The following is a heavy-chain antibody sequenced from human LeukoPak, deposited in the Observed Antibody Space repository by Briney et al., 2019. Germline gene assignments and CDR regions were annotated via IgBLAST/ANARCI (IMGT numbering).Heavy chain of an antibody. CDR3: AKDALISFRGAWSQFDS. J-gene: IGHJ4*02. CDR1: GFTFSSYA. CDR2: ISYDGSNK. D-gene: IGHD3-16*02. Sequence: PGRSLRLSCAASGFTFSSYAMHWVRQAPGKGLEWVAVISYDGSNKYYADSVKGRFTISRDNSKNTLYLQMNSLRAEDTAVYYCAKDALISFRGAWSQFDSWGQGTLVTVSS. V-gene: IGHV3-30-3*01.